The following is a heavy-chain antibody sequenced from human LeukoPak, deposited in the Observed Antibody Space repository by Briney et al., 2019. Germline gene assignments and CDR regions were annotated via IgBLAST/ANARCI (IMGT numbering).Heavy chain of an antibody. CDR3: VRGFYDSSGLSSPFDY. V-gene: IGHV4-59*01. CDR2: IHYSGST. J-gene: IGHJ4*02. D-gene: IGHD3-22*01. Sequence: SETLSLTCTVAGGSIGSNYWNWIRQPRGKALEWIGYIHYSGSTNYKPSLKSRVTISVDTSKNQLSLKLNSVTAADTAVYYCVRGFYDSSGLSSPFDYWGQGTLVTVSS. CDR1: GGSIGSNY.